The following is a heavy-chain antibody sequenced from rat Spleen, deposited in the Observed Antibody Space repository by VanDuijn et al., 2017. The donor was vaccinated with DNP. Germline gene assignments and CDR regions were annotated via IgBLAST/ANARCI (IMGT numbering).Heavy chain of an antibody. J-gene: IGHJ4*01. CDR3: ARHVSTTAGNYAMDA. V-gene: IGHV5-58*01. Sequence: EVQVLESGGGLVQPGRSLKLSCVASGFTFSTYWMFWVRQAPGKGLEWVASINTDGGNTYYRDSVKGRFTISRDNAKSTLYLQMDSLRSEETATYYCARHVSTTAGNYAMDAWGQGTSVTVSS. D-gene: IGHD1-2*01. CDR1: GFTFSTYW. CDR2: INTDGGNT.